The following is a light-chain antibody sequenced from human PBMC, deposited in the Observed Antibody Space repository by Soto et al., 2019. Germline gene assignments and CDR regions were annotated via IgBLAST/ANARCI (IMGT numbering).Light chain of an antibody. J-gene: IGLJ1*01. V-gene: IGLV2-14*01. CDR1: SSDVGSYNF. CDR3: SSYTSSSTLTV. Sequence: QSALTQPASVSGSPGQSITISCTGTSSDVGSYNFVSWYQQHPGKAPKLMIYDVSHRPSGVSNRFSGSKSGNTACLTISGLQAEDEADYYCSSYTSSSTLTVFGTGTKLTVL. CDR2: DVS.